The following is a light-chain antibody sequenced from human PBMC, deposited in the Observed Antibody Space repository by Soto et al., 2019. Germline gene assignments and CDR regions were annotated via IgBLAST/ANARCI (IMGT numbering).Light chain of an antibody. V-gene: IGKV3-15*01. J-gene: IGKJ4*01. CDR3: QQYSNWPLT. Sequence: VLTQSPGTLSLSPGERATLSCRASQRVGSTLAWYQHKPGQAPRLLIYGAFTRATGIPARFSGSGSGTEFTLTISSLQSEDFAVYYCQQYSNWPLTFGGGTKVDIK. CDR1: QRVGST. CDR2: GAF.